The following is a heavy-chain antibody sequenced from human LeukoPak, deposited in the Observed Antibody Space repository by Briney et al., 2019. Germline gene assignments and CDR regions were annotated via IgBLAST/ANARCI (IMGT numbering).Heavy chain of an antibody. D-gene: IGHD6-6*01. Sequence: ASVKVSCKASEYTFTSYAMHWVRQAPGQRLEWMGWINAGNGNTKYSQKFQGRVTITRDTSTSTAYMELSSLRSEDTAVYYCARAGYPYIGSSHYFDYWGQGTLVTVSS. CDR3: ARAGYPYIGSSHYFDY. CDR2: INAGNGNT. V-gene: IGHV1-3*01. CDR1: EYTFTSYA. J-gene: IGHJ4*02.